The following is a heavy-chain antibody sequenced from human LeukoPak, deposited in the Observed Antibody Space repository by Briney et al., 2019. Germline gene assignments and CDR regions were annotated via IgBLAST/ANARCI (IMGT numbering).Heavy chain of an antibody. V-gene: IGHV3-74*01. J-gene: IGHJ4*02. CDR3: ARDSGITDFDY. CDR1: GFTFSSYW. D-gene: IGHD1-14*01. Sequence: PGGSLRLSCAASGFTFSSYWMHWVRQAPGKGLVWVSRIHSDGSSTSYADSVKGRFTISRDNAKNTLYLQMNNLRAEDTAVYYCARDSGITDFDYWGQGTLVTVSS. CDR2: IHSDGSST.